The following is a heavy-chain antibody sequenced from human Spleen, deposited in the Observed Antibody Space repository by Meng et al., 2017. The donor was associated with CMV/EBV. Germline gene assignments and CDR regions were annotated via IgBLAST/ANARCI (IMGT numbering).Heavy chain of an antibody. V-gene: IGHV4-34*01. Sequence: SATLSLTCAVYGGSFSGYYWSWIRHPPGTGLEWIGEINHSGSTNYNPSLKSRVTISVDKFKNQFSLKLSSVTAADTAVYYCARVYSNYALAQVWGMDVWGQGTTVTVSS. CDR1: GGSFSGYY. CDR3: ARVYSNYALAQVWGMDV. CDR2: INHSGST. D-gene: IGHD4-11*01. J-gene: IGHJ6*02.